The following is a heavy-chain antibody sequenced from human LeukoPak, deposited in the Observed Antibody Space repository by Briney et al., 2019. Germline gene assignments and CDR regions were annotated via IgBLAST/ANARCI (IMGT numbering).Heavy chain of an antibody. V-gene: IGHV3-7*01. Sequence: GGSLRLSCAASGFTFSNYWMSWVRQAPGKGLEWVAHINQDGSEEHYMDSVKARFIISRDNAKNSLSLQMVSLRAEDTAVYYCVRDGGVSGYDLLDYWGQGTLVTVSS. CDR2: INQDGSEE. D-gene: IGHD5-12*01. CDR1: GFTFSNYW. CDR3: VRDGGVSGYDLLDY. J-gene: IGHJ4*02.